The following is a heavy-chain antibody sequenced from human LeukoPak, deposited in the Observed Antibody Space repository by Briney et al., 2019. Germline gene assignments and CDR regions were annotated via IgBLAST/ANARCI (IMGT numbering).Heavy chain of an antibody. D-gene: IGHD5-18*01. CDR2: ISYDGSNK. CDR3: ARGSGYSYAFTGRERTKSRLDY. V-gene: IGHV3-30*04. CDR1: GFTSSNYA. Sequence: PGGSLRLSCAASGFTSSNYAMHWVRQAPGKGLEWVAVISYDGSNKYYADSVKGRFTISRDNSKNTLYLQMNSLRAEDTAVYYCARGSGYSYAFTGRERTKSRLDYWGQGTLVTVSS. J-gene: IGHJ4*02.